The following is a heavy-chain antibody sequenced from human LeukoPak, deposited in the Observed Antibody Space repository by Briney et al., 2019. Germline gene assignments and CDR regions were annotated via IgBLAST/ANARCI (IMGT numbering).Heavy chain of an antibody. CDR1: GYSFTDKY. V-gene: IGHV1-2*02. J-gene: IGHJ3*02. CDR2: INPNSGGT. D-gene: IGHD3-22*01. Sequence: GASVKVSCKASGYSFTDKYMHWVRQAPGQGLEWMGWINPNSGGTNYAQKFQGRVTMTRDTSISTAYMELSRLRSDDTAVYYCARETYYYDSSGSRSEAFDIWGQGTMVTVSS. CDR3: ARETYYYDSSGSRSEAFDI.